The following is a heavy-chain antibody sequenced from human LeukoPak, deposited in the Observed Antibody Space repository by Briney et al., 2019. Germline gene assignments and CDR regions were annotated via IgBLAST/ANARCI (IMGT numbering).Heavy chain of an antibody. J-gene: IGHJ4*02. Sequence: SETLSLTCTVSGGSISSSSYYWGWIRQPPGKGLEWIGSIYYSGSTYYNPSLKSRVTISVDTSKNQFSLKLSSVTAADTAVYYCARHSTSYYFDYWGLGTLVTVSS. CDR3: ARHSTSYYFDY. CDR1: GGSISSSSYY. CDR2: IYYSGST. V-gene: IGHV4-39*01.